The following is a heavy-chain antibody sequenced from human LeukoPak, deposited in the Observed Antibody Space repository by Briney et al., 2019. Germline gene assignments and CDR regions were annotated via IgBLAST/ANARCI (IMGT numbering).Heavy chain of an antibody. Sequence: GGSLRLSCAASGFTFSNYAMSWVRQAPGKGLEWVSAISGSGGSTYYADSVKGRFTISRDNSKNTLYLQMNSLRAEDTAVYYCARDSSYYDSSGYSDDAFDIWGQGTMVTVSS. J-gene: IGHJ3*02. V-gene: IGHV3-23*01. D-gene: IGHD3-22*01. CDR2: ISGSGGST. CDR3: ARDSSYYDSSGYSDDAFDI. CDR1: GFTFSNYA.